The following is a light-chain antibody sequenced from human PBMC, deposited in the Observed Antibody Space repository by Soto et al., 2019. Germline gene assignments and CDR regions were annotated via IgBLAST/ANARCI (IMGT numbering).Light chain of an antibody. Sequence: QSVLTQPPSSSGTPGQRVTISCSGSSSNIGSNYVYWYQQLPGTAPKLLISRNNQRPSGVPDRCSGSKSGTSASLAISGLRFAAEADYYCEAWDDSMSGSYVFGTGTKLTVL. CDR3: EAWDDSMSGSYV. V-gene: IGLV1-47*01. CDR2: RNN. CDR1: SSNIGSNY. J-gene: IGLJ1*01.